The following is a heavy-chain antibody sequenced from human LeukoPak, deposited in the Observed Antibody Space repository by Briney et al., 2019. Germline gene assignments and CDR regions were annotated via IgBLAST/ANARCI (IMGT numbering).Heavy chain of an antibody. V-gene: IGHV1-8*03. CDR3: ASLLTYSSGWFLY. D-gene: IGHD6-19*01. CDR2: MNPNSGNT. Sequence: ASVKVSCKASGYTFTSFDINWVRQATGQGLEWMGWMNPNSGNTGYAQKFQGRVTITRNTSISTAYTELSSLRSEDTAVYYCASLLTYSSGWFLYWGQGTLVTVSS. CDR1: GYTFTSFD. J-gene: IGHJ4*02.